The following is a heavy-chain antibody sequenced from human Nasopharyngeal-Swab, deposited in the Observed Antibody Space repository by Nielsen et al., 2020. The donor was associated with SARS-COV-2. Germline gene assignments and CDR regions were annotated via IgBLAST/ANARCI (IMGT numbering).Heavy chain of an antibody. Sequence: GGSLRLSCKASGYSFTSNWIGWVRQMPGKGLEWMAIIYPGDSDTRYSPSFQGQVTISADKSISTAYLQWSSLKASDTAMYFCARGIRDGYFFDYWGQGTLVTVSS. CDR3: ARGIRDGYFFDY. CDR1: GYSFTSNW. V-gene: IGHV5-51*01. D-gene: IGHD5-24*01. CDR2: IYPGDSDT. J-gene: IGHJ4*02.